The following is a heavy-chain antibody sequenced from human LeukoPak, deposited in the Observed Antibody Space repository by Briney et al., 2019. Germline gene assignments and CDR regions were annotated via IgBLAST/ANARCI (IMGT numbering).Heavy chain of an antibody. Sequence: QPGRSLRLSCAASGFTFSSYGMHWVRQAPGKGLECVAVIWYDGSNKYYADSVKGRFTTSRDNSKNTLYLQMNSLRAEDTAVYYCARELKDYDILTGWSLGPWGQGTLVTVSS. CDR1: GFTFSSYG. CDR3: ARELKDYDILTGWSLGP. CDR2: IWYDGSNK. D-gene: IGHD3-9*01. V-gene: IGHV3-33*01. J-gene: IGHJ5*02.